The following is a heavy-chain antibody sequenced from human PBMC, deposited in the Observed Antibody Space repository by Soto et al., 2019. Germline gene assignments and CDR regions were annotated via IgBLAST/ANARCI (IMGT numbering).Heavy chain of an antibody. V-gene: IGHV3-15*01. CDR3: TTDDPKTKY. D-gene: IGHD1-7*01. J-gene: IGHJ4*02. Sequence: GGSLRLSCAASGFTFSNAWMSWVRQAPGKGLEWVGRNKSYTNGGTTDYAAPVKGRIAISREDSKNTLYLQMNSLKTEDAGVSNCTTDDPKTKYWGQGTLVTVSS. CDR1: GFTFSNAW. CDR2: NKSYTNGGTT.